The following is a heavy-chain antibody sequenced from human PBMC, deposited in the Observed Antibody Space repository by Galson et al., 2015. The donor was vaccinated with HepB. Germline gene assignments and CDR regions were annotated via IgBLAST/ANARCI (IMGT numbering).Heavy chain of an antibody. V-gene: IGHV3-30*18. CDR2: ISYDGSNK. J-gene: IGHJ4*02. D-gene: IGHD4-17*01. Sequence: SLRLSCAASGFTFSSYGMHWVRQAPGKGLEWVAVISYDGSNKYYADSVKGRFTISRDNSKNTLYLQMNSLRAEDTAVYYCAKVEYGDYGDYFDYWGQGTLVTVSS. CDR3: AKVEYGDYGDYFDY. CDR1: GFTFSSYG.